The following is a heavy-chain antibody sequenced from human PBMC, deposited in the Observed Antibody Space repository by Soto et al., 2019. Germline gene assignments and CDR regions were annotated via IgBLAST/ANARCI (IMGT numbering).Heavy chain of an antibody. CDR2: INHRGQS. J-gene: IGHJ5*01. CDR3: AKIPRITIFGGGWFDP. D-gene: IGHD3-3*01. V-gene: IGHV4-34*01. CDR1: GGSVSDNS. Sequence: SETLSLTCAVSGGSVSDNSWIWIRQPPGKGLEWIGEINHRGQSNYKPSLRSRTIISVDRSNNQVSLNLTSVTAADTAVYYCAKIPRITIFGGGWFDPWGQGTLVTVSS.